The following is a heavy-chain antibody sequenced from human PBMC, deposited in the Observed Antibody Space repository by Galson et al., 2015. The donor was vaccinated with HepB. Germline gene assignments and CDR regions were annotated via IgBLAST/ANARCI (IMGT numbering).Heavy chain of an antibody. Sequence: SLRLSCAASGFTFRKYAMHWARQAPGKGLEYVSTISSSGDSTYYVDSLKGRITISRDNSKNTLYLQLSSLRVEDTAVYYCAKDFDDTVTAQYWGQGTLVTVSS. CDR2: ISSSGDST. CDR1: GFTFRKYA. V-gene: IGHV3-64D*09. CDR3: AKDFDDTVTAQY. D-gene: IGHD4-11*01. J-gene: IGHJ4*02.